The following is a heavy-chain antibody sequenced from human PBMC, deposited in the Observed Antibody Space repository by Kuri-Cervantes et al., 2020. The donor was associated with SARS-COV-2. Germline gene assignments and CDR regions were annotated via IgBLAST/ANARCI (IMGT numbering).Heavy chain of an antibody. CDR3: ARGSTGLGALDF. CDR1: RGTFSSYG. V-gene: IGHV1-69*13. J-gene: IGHJ4*02. CDR2: ISPMFGAA. Sequence: SVKVSCKASRGTFSSYGISWVRQAPGQGVEWMGGISPMFGAAKYGQKFQGRVTIIADESTSTAYMELSSLRSEDTAVYYCARGSTGLGALDFWGQGTLVTVSS. D-gene: IGHD4-17*01.